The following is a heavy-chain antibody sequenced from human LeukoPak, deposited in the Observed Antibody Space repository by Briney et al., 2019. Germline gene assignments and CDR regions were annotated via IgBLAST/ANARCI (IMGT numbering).Heavy chain of an antibody. J-gene: IGHJ5*02. Sequence: GGALRLSCAASGFTFSESAIHWVRQASGKGGEWVGRVRGKGYSEPPAYVASVKGRFTIYRDDSKSTAYLQMNSLKAEDTAVYFCTVPQSGGNWFDPWGPGTLVTVSS. CDR3: TVPQSGGNWFDP. CDR1: GFTFSESA. CDR2: VRGKGYSEPP. V-gene: IGHV3-73*01. D-gene: IGHD3-16*01.